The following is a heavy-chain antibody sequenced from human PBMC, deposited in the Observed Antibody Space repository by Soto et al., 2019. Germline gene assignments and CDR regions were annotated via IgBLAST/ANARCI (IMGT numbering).Heavy chain of an antibody. J-gene: IGHJ4*02. CDR3: ARTSQYYFDY. CDR1: GFTFSSYA. V-gene: IGHV3-64*01. Sequence: EVQLVESGGGLVQPGGSLRLSCAASGFTFSSYAMYWVRQAPGKGLEYVSAINSNGGSTYYANSVKGRFTISRDNSKNTLYLQMGSLRAEVMAVYYCARTSQYYFDYWGQGTLVTVSS. CDR2: INSNGGST.